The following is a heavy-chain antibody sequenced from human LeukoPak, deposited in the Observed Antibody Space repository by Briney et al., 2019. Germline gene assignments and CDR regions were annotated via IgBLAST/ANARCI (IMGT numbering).Heavy chain of an antibody. D-gene: IGHD7-27*01. CDR3: ARDRLGNWFDP. J-gene: IGHJ5*02. V-gene: IGHV3-66*01. CDR2: IYSGGST. CDR1: GFTVSSNY. Sequence: PGGPLRLSCAASGFTVSSNYMSWVRQAPGKGLEWVSVIYSGGSTYYADSVKGRFTISRDNSKNTLYLQMNSLRAEDTAVYYCARDRLGNWFDPWGQGTLVTVSS.